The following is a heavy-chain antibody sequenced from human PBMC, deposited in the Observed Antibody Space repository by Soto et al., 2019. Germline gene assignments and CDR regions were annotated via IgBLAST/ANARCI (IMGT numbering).Heavy chain of an antibody. Sequence: GGSLRLSCAASGFTFSSYAMSWVRQAPGKGLEWVSAISGSGGSTYYADSVKGRFTISRDNSKNTLYLQMNSPRAEDTAVYYCAKDDENGDYVFDYWGQGTLVTVSS. CDR2: ISGSGGST. CDR1: GFTFSSYA. D-gene: IGHD4-17*01. J-gene: IGHJ4*02. V-gene: IGHV3-23*01. CDR3: AKDDENGDYVFDY.